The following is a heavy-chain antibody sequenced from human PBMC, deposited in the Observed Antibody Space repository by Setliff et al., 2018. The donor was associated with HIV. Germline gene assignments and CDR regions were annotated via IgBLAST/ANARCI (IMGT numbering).Heavy chain of an antibody. CDR2: IYQTGTT. Sequence: LSLTCAVSGFSINSGYYWGWVRQPPGKGLEWIGSIYQTGTTYYNPSPKSRVTISVDTSQNQFSLRLSSVTAADTAVYYCARGAGRFCSGGRCSAFDYWGQGTLVTV. CDR1: GFSINSGYY. CDR3: ARGAGRFCSGGRCSAFDY. V-gene: IGHV4-38-2*01. D-gene: IGHD2-15*01. J-gene: IGHJ4*02.